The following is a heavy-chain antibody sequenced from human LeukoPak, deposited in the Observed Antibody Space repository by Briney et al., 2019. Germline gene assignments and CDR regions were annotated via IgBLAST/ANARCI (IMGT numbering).Heavy chain of an antibody. CDR2: ISASGTRT. Sequence: PGGSLRLSCAASGYSFSTYAMSWVRQAPGKGLEWVSSISASGTRTSYADSVKGRFTISRDNSKNVLYLQMNSLRVEDTAVYCCAKRPCSGGSCSDFDYWGQGTLVSVSS. J-gene: IGHJ4*02. V-gene: IGHV3-23*01. CDR1: GYSFSTYA. D-gene: IGHD2-15*01. CDR3: AKRPCSGGSCSDFDY.